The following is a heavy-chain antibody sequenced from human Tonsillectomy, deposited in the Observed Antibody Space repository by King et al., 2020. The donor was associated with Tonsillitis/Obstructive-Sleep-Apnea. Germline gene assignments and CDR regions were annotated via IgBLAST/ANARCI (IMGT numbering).Heavy chain of an antibody. Sequence: VQLVESGGGVVQPGRSLRLSCAASGFTFNMYGMHWVRQAPGKGLEWVAVTSYDGSNKYYTDSVKGRFTISRDNSKNTLYLQMNSLRTEDTDVYYCAKDEMQLCSSTSCYLIDYWGLGTLVTVSS. V-gene: IGHV3-30*18. CDR1: GFTFNMYG. CDR2: TSYDGSNK. D-gene: IGHD2-2*01. J-gene: IGHJ4*02. CDR3: AKDEMQLCSSTSCYLIDY.